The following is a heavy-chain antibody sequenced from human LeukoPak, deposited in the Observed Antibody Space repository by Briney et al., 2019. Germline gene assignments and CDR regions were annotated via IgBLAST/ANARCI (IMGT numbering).Heavy chain of an antibody. CDR2: MNPNSGNT. CDR1: GYTFTSYD. CDR3: ARMPMIVVVNRRDDAFDI. J-gene: IGHJ3*02. D-gene: IGHD3-22*01. V-gene: IGHV1-8*01. Sequence: ASVKVSCKASGYTFTSYDINWVRQATGQGLEWMGWMNPNSGNTGYAQKFQGRVTMTRNTSISTAYMELSSLRSEDTAVYYCARMPMIVVVNRRDDAFDIWGQGTMVTVSS.